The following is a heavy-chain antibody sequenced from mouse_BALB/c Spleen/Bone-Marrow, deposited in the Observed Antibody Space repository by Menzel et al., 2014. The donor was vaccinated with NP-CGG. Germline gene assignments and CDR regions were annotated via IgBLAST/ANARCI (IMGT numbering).Heavy chain of an antibody. Sequence: QVQLQQPGAGLVKPGASVKLSCKASGYTFTSYYMYWVKQRPGQGLEWFGEINPSNGGTNFNEKFKNKATLTVDKSSSTAYMLLSSLTSEDSAVYCCSRGRRDALDYWGQGTSVTVSS. CDR2: INPSNGGT. CDR1: GYTFTSYY. J-gene: IGHJ4*01. CDR3: SRGRRDALDY. V-gene: IGHV1S81*02.